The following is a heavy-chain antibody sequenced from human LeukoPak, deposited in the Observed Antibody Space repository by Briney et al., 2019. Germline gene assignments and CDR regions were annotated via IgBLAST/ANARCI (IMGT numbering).Heavy chain of an antibody. J-gene: IGHJ4*02. CDR2: ISAYNGNT. V-gene: IGHV1-18*01. CDR1: GYTFTSYG. D-gene: IGHD4-17*01. CDR3: ARVRHGAYYFDY. Sequence: ASVKVSCKASGYTFTSYGISWVRRAPGQGLEWMGWISAYNGNTNYAQKLQGRVTMTTDTSTSTAYMELRSLRSDDTAVYYCARVRHGAYYFDYWGQGTLVTVSS.